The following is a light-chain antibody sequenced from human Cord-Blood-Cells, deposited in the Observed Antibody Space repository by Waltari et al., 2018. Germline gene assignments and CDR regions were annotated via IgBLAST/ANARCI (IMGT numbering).Light chain of an antibody. CDR1: SSNIGAGYD. J-gene: IGLJ2*01. Sequence: QSVLTPPPSVSGAPGQRVTIPCPGSSSNIGAGYDVHWYQQLPGTAPKLLIYGNSNRPSGVPDRFSGSKSGTSASLAITGLQAEDEADYYCQSYDSSLSGSVFGGGTKLTVL. V-gene: IGLV1-40*01. CDR3: QSYDSSLSGSV. CDR2: GNS.